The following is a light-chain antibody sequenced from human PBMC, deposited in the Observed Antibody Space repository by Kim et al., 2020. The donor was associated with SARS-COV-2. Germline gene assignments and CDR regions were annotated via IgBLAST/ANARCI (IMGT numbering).Light chain of an antibody. V-gene: IGKV1-33*01. CDR3: QQYDDLPYT. Sequence: DIQMTQSPSSLSASVGDRVTITCQASQDISNFLNWFQQKPGKAPKLVIYDASNLETGVPSRFSGRRSGTDFTFTISSLRPEDVATYYCQQYDDLPYTFGQGTKLEI. CDR2: DAS. CDR1: QDISNF. J-gene: IGKJ2*01.